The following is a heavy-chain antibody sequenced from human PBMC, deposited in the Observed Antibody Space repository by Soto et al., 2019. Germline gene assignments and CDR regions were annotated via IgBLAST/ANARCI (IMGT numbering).Heavy chain of an antibody. CDR3: ASPRAATSAFDI. Sequence: PSVKVSCKASGGTFSSYAISWVRQAPGQGLEWMGGIIPIFGTANYAQKFQGRVTTTADESTSTAYMELSSLRSEDTAVYYCASPRAATSAFDIWGQGTVVTVSS. D-gene: IGHD2-15*01. V-gene: IGHV1-69*13. CDR2: IIPIFGTA. J-gene: IGHJ3*02. CDR1: GGTFSSYA.